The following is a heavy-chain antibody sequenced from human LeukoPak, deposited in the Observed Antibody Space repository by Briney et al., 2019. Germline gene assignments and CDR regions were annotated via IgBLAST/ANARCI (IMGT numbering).Heavy chain of an antibody. CDR3: AKDRNYVATLDY. J-gene: IGHJ4*02. Sequence: GGSLRLSCAASGFTFSSYDMHWVRQAPGKGLEWVAAVSYDGRNKYFTESVKGRFTISRDNSKNTLYLQMNSLRAEDTAVYYCAKDRNYVATLDYWGQGTLVTVSS. V-gene: IGHV3-30*18. CDR1: GFTFSSYD. D-gene: IGHD3-10*02. CDR2: VSYDGRNK.